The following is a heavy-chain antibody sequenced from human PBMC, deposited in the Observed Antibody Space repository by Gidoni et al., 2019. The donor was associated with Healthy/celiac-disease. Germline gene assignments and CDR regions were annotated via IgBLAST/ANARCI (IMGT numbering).Heavy chain of an antibody. J-gene: IGHJ5*02. V-gene: IGHV3-23*01. CDR3: AKDKGRFGESHLSVWFDP. Sequence: EVQLLESGGGLVQPGGSLRISCAASGFTFSSYAMSWVRQAPGKGLEWVSAISGSGGSTYYADSVKGRFTISRDNSKNTLYLQMNSLRAEDTAVYYCAKDKGRFGESHLSVWFDPWGQGTLVTVSS. D-gene: IGHD3-10*01. CDR2: ISGSGGST. CDR1: GFTFSSYA.